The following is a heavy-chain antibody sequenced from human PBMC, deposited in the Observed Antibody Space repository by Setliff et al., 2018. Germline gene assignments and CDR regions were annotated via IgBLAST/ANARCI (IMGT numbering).Heavy chain of an antibody. V-gene: IGHV4-31*03. CDR1: GGSISSGGYY. CDR2: IYYSGSTS. Sequence: SETLSLTCTVSGGSISSGGYYWSWIRQHPGKGLEWIGYIYYSGSTSYYNPSLKSRVTMSVDTSKNQFSLNLTSVTAADTAVYYCARGGTFRYFDYWGQGTPVTVSS. CDR3: ARGGTFRYFDY. J-gene: IGHJ4*02. D-gene: IGHD5-12*01.